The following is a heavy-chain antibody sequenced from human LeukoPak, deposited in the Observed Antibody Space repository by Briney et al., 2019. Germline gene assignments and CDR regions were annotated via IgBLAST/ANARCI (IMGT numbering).Heavy chain of an antibody. J-gene: IGHJ3*02. CDR3: AKDNYYDSSGYHDAFDI. D-gene: IGHD3-22*01. Sequence: GGSLRLSCAASGFTFSSYAMSWVRQAPGKGLEWVSAISGSGGSTYYADSVKGRFTISRDNSKNTLYLQMNSLRAEDTAVYYYAKDNYYDSSGYHDAFDIWGQGTMVTVSS. V-gene: IGHV3-23*01. CDR2: ISGSGGST. CDR1: GFTFSSYA.